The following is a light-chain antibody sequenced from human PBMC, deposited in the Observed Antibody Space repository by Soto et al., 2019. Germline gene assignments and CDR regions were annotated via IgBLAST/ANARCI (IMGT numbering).Light chain of an antibody. CDR2: DAS. J-gene: IGKJ4*01. CDR1: QSVNNL. Sequence: EIVLTQSPATLSLSPGERATLSCRASQSVNNLLAWYQHKPGQPPXXLXYDASNRATGIPARFSGSGSGTDFTLTISSLEPEDFAVYYCQQRSTWPRALTFGGGTKVDIK. CDR3: QQRSTWPRALT. V-gene: IGKV3-11*01.